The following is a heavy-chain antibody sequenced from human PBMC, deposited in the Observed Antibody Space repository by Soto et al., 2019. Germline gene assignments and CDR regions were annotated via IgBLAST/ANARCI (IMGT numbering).Heavy chain of an antibody. CDR2: IYPGDSDT. Sequence: GASLKMSCDGSGYSFTIYWIGLVLRMPGKGLEWMGIIYPGDSDTIYSPSFQGQVTISADKSISTAYLQWSSLKASDTAMYYCARMGGDYANWFDPWGQGTLVTVSS. CDR1: GYSFTIYW. J-gene: IGHJ5*02. CDR3: ARMGGDYANWFDP. V-gene: IGHV5-51*01. D-gene: IGHD4-17*01.